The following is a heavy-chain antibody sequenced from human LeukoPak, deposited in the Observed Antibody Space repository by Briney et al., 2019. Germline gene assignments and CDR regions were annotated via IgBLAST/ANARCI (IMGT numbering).Heavy chain of an antibody. D-gene: IGHD4-17*01. V-gene: IGHV3-49*04. CDR3: TRDYGDYKLDY. CDR1: GFSFGDYA. Sequence: GGSLRLSCTASGFSFGDYAMSWVRQAPGKGLEWVGFIRSKAYGGTTEYAASVKGRFTISRDDSKSIAYLQMSSLKTEDTAVYYCTRDYGDYKLDYWGQGTLVTVSS. J-gene: IGHJ4*02. CDR2: IRSKAYGGTT.